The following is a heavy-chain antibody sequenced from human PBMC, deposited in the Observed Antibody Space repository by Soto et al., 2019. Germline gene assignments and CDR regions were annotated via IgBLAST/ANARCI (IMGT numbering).Heavy chain of an antibody. Sequence: GGSLRLSCAASGFTFDDYAMHWVRQAPGKGLEWVSGISWNSGNIGYADSVKGRFTISRDNAKNSLYLQMNSLRAEDTALYYCAKDGGGSSGYYYNWVWYFDLCGRGTLVTVSS. CDR1: GFTFDDYA. CDR3: AKDGGGSSGYYYNWVWYFDL. D-gene: IGHD3-22*01. CDR2: ISWNSGNI. J-gene: IGHJ2*01. V-gene: IGHV3-9*01.